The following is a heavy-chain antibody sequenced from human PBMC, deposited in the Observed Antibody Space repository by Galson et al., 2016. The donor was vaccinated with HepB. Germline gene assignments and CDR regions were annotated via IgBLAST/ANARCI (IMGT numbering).Heavy chain of an antibody. CDR3: ARGKLDVPFSFYFDY. CDR2: TYNTSNWYS. Sequence: CAISGDSVSSKSAAWNWIRHSPSIGLEWLGRTYNTSNWYSDYAVSVKSRITINPDTSKNQFSLQLNSKTPEDTAVYYCARGKLDVPFSFYFDYWGQGSLVTVSS. V-gene: IGHV6-1*01. CDR1: GDSVSSKSAA. J-gene: IGHJ4*02. D-gene: IGHD1-1*01.